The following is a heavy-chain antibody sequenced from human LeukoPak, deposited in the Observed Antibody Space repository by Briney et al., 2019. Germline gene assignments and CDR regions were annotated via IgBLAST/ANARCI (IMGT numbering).Heavy chain of an antibody. V-gene: IGHV4-39*01. J-gene: IGHJ4*02. Sequence: SETLPLTCTVSGGSISSSSYYWGWIRQPPGKGLEWIGSIYYSGSTYYNPSLKSRVTISVDTSKNQFSLKLSSVTAADTAVYYCASNQLLPSWFDYWGQGTLVTVSS. CDR2: IYYSGST. D-gene: IGHD2-2*01. CDR1: GGSISSSSYY. CDR3: ASNQLLPSWFDY.